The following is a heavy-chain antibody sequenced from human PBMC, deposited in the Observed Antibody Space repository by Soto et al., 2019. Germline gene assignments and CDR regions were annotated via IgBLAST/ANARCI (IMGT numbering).Heavy chain of an antibody. Sequence: GGSLRLSCAASGFTFSSYWMSWVRQAPGKGLEWVANIKQDGSEKYYVDSVKGRFTISRDNAKNSLYLQMNSLRAEDTAVYYCARDREKYYYDISGSNWFDPWGQGTLVTVSS. CDR2: IKQDGSEK. V-gene: IGHV3-7*03. J-gene: IGHJ5*02. CDR1: GFTFSSYW. CDR3: ARDREKYYYDISGSNWFDP. D-gene: IGHD3-22*01.